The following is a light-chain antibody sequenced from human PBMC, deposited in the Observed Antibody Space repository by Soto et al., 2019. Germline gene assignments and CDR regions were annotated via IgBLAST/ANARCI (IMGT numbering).Light chain of an antibody. J-gene: IGLJ1*01. CDR1: SSDVGGYNY. CDR2: EVS. CDR3: SSYGGSNTFGV. V-gene: IGLV2-8*01. Sequence: QSVLTQPPSASGSPGQSVTISCTGTSSDVGGYNYVSWYQQHPGKAPKLMIYEVSKQPSGVPDRFSGSKSGNTASLTVSGLQADDEADYYCSSYGGSNTFGVFGTGTKVTVL.